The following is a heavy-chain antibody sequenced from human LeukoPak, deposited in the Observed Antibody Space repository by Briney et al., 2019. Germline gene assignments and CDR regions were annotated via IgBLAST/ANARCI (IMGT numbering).Heavy chain of an antibody. CDR3: ARNPRRLMVYARNAFDI. V-gene: IGHV4-34*01. D-gene: IGHD2-8*01. Sequence: NTSETLSLTCAVYGGSFSGYYWSWIRQPPGKGLEWIGEINHSGSTNYNPSLKSRVTISVDTSKNQFSLKLSSVTAADTAVYYCARNPRRLMVYARNAFDIWGQGTMVTVSS. J-gene: IGHJ3*02. CDR1: GGSFSGYY. CDR2: INHSGST.